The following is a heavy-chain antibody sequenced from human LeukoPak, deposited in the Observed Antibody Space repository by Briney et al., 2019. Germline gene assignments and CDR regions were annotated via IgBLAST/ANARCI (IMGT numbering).Heavy chain of an antibody. CDR1: GFTFSAFG. V-gene: IGHV3-23*01. J-gene: IGHJ4*02. CDR2: ITNSGGST. Sequence: GGSLRLSCAASGFTFSAFGMNWVRQAPGKGLEWVSTITNSGGSTYYVDSVKGRFTISRGNSKNTLYLQMNSLRAEDTAVYYCARDSYSGSYFDYWGQGTLVTVSS. CDR3: ARDSYSGSYFDY. D-gene: IGHD1-26*01.